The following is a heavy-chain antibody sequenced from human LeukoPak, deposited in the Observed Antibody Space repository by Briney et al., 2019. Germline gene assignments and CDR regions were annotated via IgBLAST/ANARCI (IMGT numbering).Heavy chain of an antibody. Sequence: PSETLSLTCTVSGGSVSTSPYYWGWIRQSPEKGLEWIGSIYYSGSTYYNPSLQSRVTISLDTSKNQFSLKLTSVTAADTALYYCTRDRDGAPAHYWGQGTLVTVSP. J-gene: IGHJ4*02. D-gene: IGHD1-26*01. CDR3: TRDRDGAPAHY. CDR1: GGSVSTSPYY. V-gene: IGHV4-39*07. CDR2: IYYSGST.